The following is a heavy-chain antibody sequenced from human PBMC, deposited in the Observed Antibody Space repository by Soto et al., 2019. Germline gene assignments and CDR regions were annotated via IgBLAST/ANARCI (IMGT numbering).Heavy chain of an antibody. Sequence: QVQLVESGGGVVQPGRSLRLSCAASGFTFSSYGMHWVRQAPGKGLEWVAVISYDGSNKYYADSVKGRFTISRDNSKNPLYLQMNSLRAEDTAVYYCAKVGGGSGYDLTGGFDPWGQGTLVTVSS. CDR1: GFTFSSYG. CDR3: AKVGGGSGYDLTGGFDP. V-gene: IGHV3-30*18. J-gene: IGHJ5*02. CDR2: ISYDGSNK. D-gene: IGHD5-12*01.